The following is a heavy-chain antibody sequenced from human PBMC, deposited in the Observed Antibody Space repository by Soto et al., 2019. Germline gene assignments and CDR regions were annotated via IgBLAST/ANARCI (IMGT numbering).Heavy chain of an antibody. Sequence: EVKVVESGGNLVKPGGSLRLSCETSGFMFSSAWMSWVRQAPGKGLERVGRIKSRSEGGARDYAAPVKGRFNISRDDSKNMVYLQMDSLRAEDTAVYYCVEGWNDFWGPGTLVTVSS. CDR3: VEGWNDF. CDR1: GFMFSSAW. D-gene: IGHD1-1*01. J-gene: IGHJ4*02. V-gene: IGHV3-15*01. CDR2: IKSRSEGGAR.